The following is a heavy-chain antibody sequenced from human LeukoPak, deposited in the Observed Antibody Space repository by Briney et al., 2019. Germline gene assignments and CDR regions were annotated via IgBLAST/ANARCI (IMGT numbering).Heavy chain of an antibody. CDR1: GFTFSDNY. CDR2: ISSSGSTI. J-gene: IGHJ4*02. V-gene: IGHV3-11*01. CDR3: ARDRRKNFRRNDY. Sequence: GGSLRLSCAASGFTFSDNYMSWIRQAPGKGLEWVSYISSSGSTIDYADSVKGRFTISRDNAKNSLYLQMNSLRAEDTAVYYCARDRRKNFRRNDYWGQGTLVTVSS.